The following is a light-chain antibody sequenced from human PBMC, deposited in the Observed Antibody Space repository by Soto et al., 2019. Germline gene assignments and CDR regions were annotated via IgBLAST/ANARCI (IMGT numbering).Light chain of an antibody. CDR3: QQSFSPLWT. J-gene: IGKJ1*01. Sequence: DIQMTQSPSSLSASVGDRVTINCQASQSISNYLNWYQQKPGKAPKLLIYAASSMQSGVPSRFSGSGSETDFTLTISSLQPDDSATYYCQQSFSPLWTFGQGTKVEV. CDR2: AAS. CDR1: QSISNY. V-gene: IGKV1-39*01.